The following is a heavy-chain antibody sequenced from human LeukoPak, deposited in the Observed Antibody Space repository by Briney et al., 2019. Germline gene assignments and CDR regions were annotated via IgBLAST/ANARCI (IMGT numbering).Heavy chain of an antibody. D-gene: IGHD3-22*01. CDR1: GGTFSSYA. Sequence: GASVKVSCKASGGTFSSYAISWVRQAPGQGLEWMGGIIPIFGTANYAQKFQGRVTITADKSTSTAYMELSSLRSEDTAVYYCASTRYSYDSSGYSWFDPWGQGTPVTVSS. CDR3: ASTRYSYDSSGYSWFDP. V-gene: IGHV1-69*06. CDR2: IIPIFGTA. J-gene: IGHJ5*02.